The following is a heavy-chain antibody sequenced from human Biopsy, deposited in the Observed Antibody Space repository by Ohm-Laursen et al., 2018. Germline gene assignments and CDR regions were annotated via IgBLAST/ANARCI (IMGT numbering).Heavy chain of an antibody. J-gene: IGHJ4*02. CDR1: GFMFGDYV. D-gene: IGHD6-6*01. CDR3: ARGVYISSSHFDK. V-gene: IGHV3-43D*03. CDR2: ISWDGYNT. Sequence: GQTLSLTCAASGFMFGDYVMYWVRQAPGKGPEWVSLISWDGYNTYYADSVKGRFTISRDNSKNSLYLQMNSLRAEDTALYYCARGVYISSSHFDKWGQGTLVTVSS.